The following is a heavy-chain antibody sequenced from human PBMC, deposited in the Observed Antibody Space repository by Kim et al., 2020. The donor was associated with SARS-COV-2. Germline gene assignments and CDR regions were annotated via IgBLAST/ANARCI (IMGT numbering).Heavy chain of an antibody. CDR1: GGSISSSNW. D-gene: IGHD1-7*01. Sequence: SETLSLTCAVSGGSISSSNWWSWVRQPPGKGLEWIGEIYHSGSTNYNPSLKSRVTISVDKSKNQFSLKLSSVTAADTAVYYCARVTRGVYNWNYEGLWYFDLWGRGTLVTVSS. V-gene: IGHV4-4*02. CDR3: ARVTRGVYNWNYEGLWYFDL. J-gene: IGHJ2*01. CDR2: IYHSGST.